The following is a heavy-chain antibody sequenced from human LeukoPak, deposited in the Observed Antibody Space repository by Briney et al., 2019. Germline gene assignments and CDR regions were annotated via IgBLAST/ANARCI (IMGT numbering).Heavy chain of an antibody. CDR2: ISIRSSTI. V-gene: IGHV3-48*01. D-gene: IGHD5-24*01. CDR3: ARERDGYTHDAFDI. CDR1: GFTFSSYS. J-gene: IGHJ3*02. Sequence: GGSLRLSCATSGFTFSSYSMAWVRQAPGKGLEWVSYISIRSSTIYYADSVKGRFTISRDNAKNSLYVQMNSLRAEDTAVYYCARERDGYTHDAFDIWGQGTMVTVSS.